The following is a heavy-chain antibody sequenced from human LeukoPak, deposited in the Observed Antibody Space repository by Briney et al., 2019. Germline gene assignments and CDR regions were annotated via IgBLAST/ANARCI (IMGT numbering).Heavy chain of an antibody. CDR1: GFTFSSYW. J-gene: IGHJ4*02. V-gene: IGHV3-74*01. CDR3: AREYGSGSYLIFDY. CDR2: INSDGSST. Sequence: PGGSLRLSCAASGFTFSSYWMHWVRQAPGKGLVWVSRINSDGSSTSYADSVKGRFTISRDNAKNTLYLQMNSLRAEDTAVYYCAREYGSGSYLIFDYWGQGTLVTASS. D-gene: IGHD3-10*01.